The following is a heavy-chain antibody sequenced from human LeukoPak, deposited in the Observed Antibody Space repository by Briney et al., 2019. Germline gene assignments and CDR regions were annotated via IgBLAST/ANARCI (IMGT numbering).Heavy chain of an antibody. CDR3: TRSAEWLLAYPSDS. V-gene: IGHV3-49*04. Sequence: GGSLRLSCRGSGFRFGDHAVSWVRQAPGKGLEWLGLIRSKTYGGTTEYAASMKGKVTISRDDSKSIAYLQMNSLRTEDTAVYYCTRSAEWLLAYPSDSWGQGTLVTVSS. CDR2: IRSKTYGGTT. CDR1: GFRFGDHA. J-gene: IGHJ4*02. D-gene: IGHD3-3*01.